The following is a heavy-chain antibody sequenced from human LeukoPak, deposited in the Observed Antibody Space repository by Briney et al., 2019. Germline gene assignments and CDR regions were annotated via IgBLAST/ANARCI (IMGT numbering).Heavy chain of an antibody. Sequence: GASVKVSCKASGYTFTTYGITWVRQAPGQGLEWMGWISAYNGNTNYAQKLQGRVTMTTDTSTSTAYMELRSLRSDDTAVYYCARDWVVVVPAAIRNYYYYGMDVWGQGTTVTVSS. CDR3: ARDWVVVVPAAIRNYYYYGMDV. J-gene: IGHJ6*02. V-gene: IGHV1-18*01. CDR2: ISAYNGNT. D-gene: IGHD2-2*02. CDR1: GYTFTTYG.